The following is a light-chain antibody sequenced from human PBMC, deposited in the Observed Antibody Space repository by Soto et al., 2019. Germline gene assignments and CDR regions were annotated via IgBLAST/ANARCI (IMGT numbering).Light chain of an antibody. CDR2: DVS. CDR3: SSYAVSNNLV. CDR1: NSDVGTYNY. Sequence: QSALAQPPSASGSPGLSVTITCTGTNSDVGTYNYVSGYQHHPGKAPKFLIYDVSRRPFRLPDRFSGSKSGNTASLTVSGLQAEDEADYYCSSYAVSNNLVFGGGTPLTVL. V-gene: IGLV2-8*01. J-gene: IGLJ3*02.